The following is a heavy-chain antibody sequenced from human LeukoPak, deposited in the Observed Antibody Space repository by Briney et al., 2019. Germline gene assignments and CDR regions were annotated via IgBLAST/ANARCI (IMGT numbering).Heavy chain of an antibody. CDR3: ARVRGTSLQSCYFDS. J-gene: IGHJ4*02. Sequence: PGGAPRLSCVAPGITFRDYYMCWIRPAPGKGLEWVSYICIGSSYRNYADSVEGRFTISRDNAKNSLYLQMNSLRDEDTAVYYCARVRGTSLQSCYFDSWGQGTLVTVSS. CDR1: GITFRDYY. V-gene: IGHV3-11*06. CDR2: ICIGSSYR.